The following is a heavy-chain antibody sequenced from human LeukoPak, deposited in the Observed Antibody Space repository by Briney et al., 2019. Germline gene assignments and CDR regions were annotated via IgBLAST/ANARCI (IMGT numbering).Heavy chain of an antibody. CDR3: ARGNPLRYFDWLLSRNNWFDP. D-gene: IGHD3-9*01. J-gene: IGHJ5*02. CDR1: GGSFRGYY. CDR2: INHSGST. V-gene: IGHV4-34*01. Sequence: SETLSLTCAVYGGSFRGYYWSWIRQPPGKGLEWIGEINHSGSTNYNPSLKSRVTISVDTSKNQFSLKLSSVTAADTAVYYCARGNPLRYFDWLLSRNNWFDPWGQGTLVTVSS.